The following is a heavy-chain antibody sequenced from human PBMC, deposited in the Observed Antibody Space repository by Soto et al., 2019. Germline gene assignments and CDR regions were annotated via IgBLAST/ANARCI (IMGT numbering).Heavy chain of an antibody. Sequence: ASVKVSCKASEYTFTDYYLYWVRQAPGQGLEWLGGINPNSGDTIYAQKFQGRVTMTRDTSISTAYMDLSRLRSDDTAVYYCARDPIGGGAPYYFDYWGQGILVTVSS. V-gene: IGHV1-2*02. CDR3: ARDPIGGGAPYYFDY. D-gene: IGHD3-16*01. CDR2: INPNSGDT. J-gene: IGHJ4*02. CDR1: EYTFTDYY.